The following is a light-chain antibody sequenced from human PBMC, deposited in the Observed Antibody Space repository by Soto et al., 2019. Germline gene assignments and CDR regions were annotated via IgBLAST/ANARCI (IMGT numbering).Light chain of an antibody. V-gene: IGLV7-43*01. J-gene: IGLJ3*02. CDR3: LLYYGSPQPNWV. Sequence: QAVVTQEPSMTVSPGGTVSLTSASSTGPVTSGYYPNWFQQKPGQAPRPLIYSTTNKHSWTPARFSGSLLGGKAALTLSGVQPKDEAEYYCLLYYGSPQPNWVFGGGTKLTVL. CDR2: STT. CDR1: TGPVTSGYY.